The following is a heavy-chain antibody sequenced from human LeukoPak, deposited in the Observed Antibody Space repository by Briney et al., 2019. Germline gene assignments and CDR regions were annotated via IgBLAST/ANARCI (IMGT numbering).Heavy chain of an antibody. CDR2: IYYSGST. CDR1: GGSISSNGYY. D-gene: IGHD3-9*01. Sequence: SETLSLTCSVSGGSISSNGYYWGWIRQPPGKGLEWIGSIYYSGSTFDNPSLKSRVTISMDKSGNQFSLKLTSVTAADTAVYYCARVVRYFDRYYFDYWGQGTLVTVSS. V-gene: IGHV4-39*07. CDR3: ARVVRYFDRYYFDY. J-gene: IGHJ4*02.